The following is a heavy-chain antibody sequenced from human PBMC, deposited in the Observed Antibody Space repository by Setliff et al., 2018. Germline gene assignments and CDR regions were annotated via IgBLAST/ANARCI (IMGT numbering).Heavy chain of an antibody. CDR2: ISSSGSTI. J-gene: IGHJ6*02. CDR3: ARGDRWGYSYGPYYYGMDV. CDR1: GFTFSSYE. V-gene: IGHV3-48*03. Sequence: GGSLRLSCAASGFTFSSYEMNWVRQAPGKGLEWVSYISSSGSTIYYADSVKGRFTISRDNAKNSLYLQMNGLRAEDTAVYYCARGDRWGYSYGPYYYGMDVWGQGTTVTVSS. D-gene: IGHD5-18*01.